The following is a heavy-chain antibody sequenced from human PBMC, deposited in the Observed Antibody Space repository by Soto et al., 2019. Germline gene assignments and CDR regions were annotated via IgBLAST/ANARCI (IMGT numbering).Heavy chain of an antibody. Sequence: DVQLLESGGGLVQPGGSLRLSCAASGFAFNNFAMSLVRQAPGKGLELVSSIIGNGVDTYYTDSVKGRFTISRDNSKNTPNLQMTSLRADDTAVYFCAKIFGGNAFDVWGQGTKVTVSS. CDR2: IIGNGVDT. V-gene: IGHV3-23*01. CDR3: AKIFGGNAFDV. J-gene: IGHJ3*01. D-gene: IGHD2-15*01. CDR1: GFAFNNFA.